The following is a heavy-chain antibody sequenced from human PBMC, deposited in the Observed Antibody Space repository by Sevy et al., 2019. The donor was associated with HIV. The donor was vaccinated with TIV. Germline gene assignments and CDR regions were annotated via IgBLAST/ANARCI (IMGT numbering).Heavy chain of an antibody. CDR3: ARALAAAASS. D-gene: IGHD6-13*01. CDR2: ISSGSSYI. Sequence: GGSLRLSCAASGFTFSYYTMNWVRQAPGKGLEWVSSISSGSSYIFYADSVKGRFTISRDNAKNSLFLQMNSLRAEDTAVYYCARALAAAASSWGQGALVTVSS. V-gene: IGHV3-21*01. CDR1: GFTFSYYT. J-gene: IGHJ5*02.